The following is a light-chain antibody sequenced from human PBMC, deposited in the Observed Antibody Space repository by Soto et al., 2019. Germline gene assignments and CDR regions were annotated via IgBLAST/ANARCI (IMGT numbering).Light chain of an antibody. J-gene: IGKJ3*01. CDR3: QQYGSSPIT. CDR1: QSVSSSY. V-gene: IGKV3-20*01. CDR2: GAS. Sequence: IVLTQSPGTLSLSPGERATLSCRASQSVSSSYLDWYQQKPGQAPRLLIYGASSRATGIPDRFSGSGSGTDFTHTISRLEPEDFAVYYCQQYGSSPITFGPGTKVDIK.